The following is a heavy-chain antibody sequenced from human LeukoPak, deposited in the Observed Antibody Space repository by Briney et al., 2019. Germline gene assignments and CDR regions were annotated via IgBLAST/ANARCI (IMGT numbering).Heavy chain of an antibody. CDR2: ISWNSGSI. CDR1: GFTFDDYA. D-gene: IGHD3-22*01. CDR3: AKSKFYYDSSGYWEGFDY. J-gene: IGHJ4*02. V-gene: IGHV3-9*01. Sequence: GGSLRLSCAASGFTFDDYAMHWVRQAPGKGQEWVSGISWNSGSIGYADSVKGRFTISRDNAKNSLYLQMNSLRAEDTALYYCAKSKFYYDSSGYWEGFDYWGQGTLVTVSS.